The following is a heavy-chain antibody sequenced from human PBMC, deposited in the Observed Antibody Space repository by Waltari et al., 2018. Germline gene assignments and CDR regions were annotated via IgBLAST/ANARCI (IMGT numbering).Heavy chain of an antibody. J-gene: IGHJ4*02. D-gene: IGHD3-10*01. CDR3: ARDRGYQDY. CDR1: GGSISSYY. V-gene: IGHV4-59*01. Sequence: QVQLQESGPGLVKPSETLSLTCTVSGGSISSYYWSWIRQPPGKGLEWIGYIYSSGSTNYNPSPKGRGIISVDTSKNQFSLKVRSMTAADTAVYYCARDRGYQDYWGQGTLVTVSS. CDR2: IYSSGST.